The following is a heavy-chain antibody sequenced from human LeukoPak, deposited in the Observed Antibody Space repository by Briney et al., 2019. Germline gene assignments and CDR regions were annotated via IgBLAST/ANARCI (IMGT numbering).Heavy chain of an antibody. CDR2: ISGSDGTT. Sequence: GGSLRLSCAASGFTFSNYAVTWVRQTPGKGLEWVSTISGSDGTTYYADSVKGRFTISRDDSKNTLYLHMNSLRAEDTAVYYCAKGTGHSSSWYNDYWGQGTLVTVSS. V-gene: IGHV3-23*01. CDR1: GFTFSNYA. CDR3: AKGTGHSSSWYNDY. J-gene: IGHJ4*02. D-gene: IGHD6-13*01.